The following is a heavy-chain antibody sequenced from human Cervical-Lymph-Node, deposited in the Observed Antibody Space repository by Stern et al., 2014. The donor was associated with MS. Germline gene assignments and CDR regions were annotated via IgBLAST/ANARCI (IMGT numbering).Heavy chain of an antibody. CDR3: VRLYCRSSSCYLDY. CDR2: IWPGDPEP. Sequence: VQLVQSGAEVKKPGESLKISCKASGYSFANYWIGWVRQMSGEGLEWMGIIWPGDPEPQYRPPFQGHVTIAADKSISSAYLQWSSLKASDTATYYCVRLYCRSSSCYLDYWGQGSLVAVSS. CDR1: GYSFANYW. D-gene: IGHD2-2*01. V-gene: IGHV5-51*01. J-gene: IGHJ4*02.